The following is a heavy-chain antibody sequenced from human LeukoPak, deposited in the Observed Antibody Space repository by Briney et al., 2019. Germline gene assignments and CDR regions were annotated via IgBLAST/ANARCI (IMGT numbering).Heavy chain of an antibody. CDR1: GFTFSSYG. CDR3: ASEVAVGWSDY. D-gene: IGHD6-19*01. V-gene: IGHV3-30*03. J-gene: IGHJ4*02. CDR2: ISYDGSNK. Sequence: GGSLRLSCAASGFTFSSYGMHWVRQAPGKGLEWVAIISYDGSNKYYSDSVKGRFTISRDNSKNTLYLQMNSLRAEDTAVYYCASEVAVGWSDYWGQGTLVTVSS.